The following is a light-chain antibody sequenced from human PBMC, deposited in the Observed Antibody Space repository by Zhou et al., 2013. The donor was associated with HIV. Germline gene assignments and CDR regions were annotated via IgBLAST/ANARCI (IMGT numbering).Light chain of an antibody. J-gene: IGKJ1*01. CDR3: QLRSNWPL. CDR1: QSVSREY. CDR2: DAS. V-gene: IGKV3-11*01. Sequence: EIVLTQSPATLSLSPGERATLSCRASQSVSREYLAWYQQKPGQAPRLLVYDASNRATGTPARFSGSGSRTDFTLSISSLEPEDFAIYYCQLRSNWPLFGQGTKVEIK.